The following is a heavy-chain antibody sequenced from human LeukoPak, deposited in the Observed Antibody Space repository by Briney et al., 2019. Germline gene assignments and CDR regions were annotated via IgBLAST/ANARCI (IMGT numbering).Heavy chain of an antibody. Sequence: PSETLSLTCTVSGGSISSYYWSWIRQPPGKGLEWIGYIYYSGSTNYNPSLKSRVTISVDTSKNQFSLKLSSVTAADTAVYYCARDVLWFGEPDAFDIWGQGTMVTVSS. CDR2: IYYSGST. J-gene: IGHJ3*02. CDR1: GGSISSYY. CDR3: ARDVLWFGEPDAFDI. D-gene: IGHD3-10*01. V-gene: IGHV4-59*12.